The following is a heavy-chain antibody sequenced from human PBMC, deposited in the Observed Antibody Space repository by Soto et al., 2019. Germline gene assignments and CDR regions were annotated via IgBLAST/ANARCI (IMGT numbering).Heavy chain of an antibody. CDR2: ISAYNGKT. J-gene: IGHJ6*02. V-gene: IGHV1-18*01. CDR3: AKNGDFWSWGMDV. Sequence: GASVKVSCKASGYGFSTSGIFWVRQAPGQGLEWMGWISAYNGKTDYAQKFQDRVTMTIDTSTTTAYMDLRSLTSDDTAVYYCAKNGDFWSWGMDVWGLGTTVTVSS. CDR1: GYGFSTSG. D-gene: IGHD3-3*01.